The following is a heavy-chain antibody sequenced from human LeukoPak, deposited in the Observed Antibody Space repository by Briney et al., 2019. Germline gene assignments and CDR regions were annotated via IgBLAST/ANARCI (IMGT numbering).Heavy chain of an antibody. CDR3: ARGDWLPDY. Sequence: GASVKVSCKASGYTFTSYYMDWVRQAPGQGLEWMGIINPSGGSTSYAQKFQGRVTITRNTSISTVYMELSSLRSEDTAVYYCARGDWLPDYWGQGTLVTVSS. D-gene: IGHD3/OR15-3a*01. V-gene: IGHV1-46*01. CDR2: INPSGGST. J-gene: IGHJ4*02. CDR1: GYTFTSYY.